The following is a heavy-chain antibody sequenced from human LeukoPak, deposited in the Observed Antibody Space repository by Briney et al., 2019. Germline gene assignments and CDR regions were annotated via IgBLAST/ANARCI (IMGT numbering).Heavy chain of an antibody. J-gene: IGHJ4*02. V-gene: IGHV1-69*04. Sequence: ASVKVSCKASGGPLSGFAISWVRQAPGQGLEWMGRIIPILNILNYAQKFQGRVTITADTPTRTAYMELSSLTSEDTAVYYCARVGGEYPLSGPRWDWGQGTLVTVPS. CDR3: ARVGGEYPLSGPRWD. CDR2: IIPILNIL. D-gene: IGHD2-15*01. CDR1: GGPLSGFA.